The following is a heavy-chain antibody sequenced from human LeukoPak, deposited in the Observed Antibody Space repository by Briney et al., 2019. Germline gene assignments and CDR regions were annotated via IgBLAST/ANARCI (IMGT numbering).Heavy chain of an antibody. CDR2: IYTSGTT. CDR3: EREEYYYDSSGYYATFDY. J-gene: IGHJ4*02. Sequence: SETLLLTSTVSAGSISSGSYYWCCIRQPAGKGLEWIWLIYTSGTTNYNPSLKSRVTISVDTSKNQLSLKLSSVTAADTAVYYCEREEYYYDSSGYYATFDYWGQGTLVTVSS. D-gene: IGHD3-22*01. V-gene: IGHV4-61*02. CDR1: AGSISSGSYY.